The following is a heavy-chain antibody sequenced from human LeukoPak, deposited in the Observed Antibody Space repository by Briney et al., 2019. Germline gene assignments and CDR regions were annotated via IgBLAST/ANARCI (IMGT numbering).Heavy chain of an antibody. CDR1: GFTFSNDA. D-gene: IGHD3-10*01. V-gene: IGHV3-23*01. J-gene: IGHJ4*02. Sequence: PGGSLRLSCAASGFTFSNDAMSWVRQSPGKGLEGVLAIGGSRRRTSYEDSVKGRFTISRDTSKHKLYLQMHRMRGDDTAVYYCAQKKVRVTPFAYWGQGTLVSVSS. CDR3: AQKKVRVTPFAY. CDR2: IGGSRRRT.